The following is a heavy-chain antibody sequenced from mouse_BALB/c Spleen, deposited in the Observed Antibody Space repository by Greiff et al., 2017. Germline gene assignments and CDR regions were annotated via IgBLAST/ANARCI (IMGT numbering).Heavy chain of an antibody. CDR2: INPSNGGT. Sequence: VQLQQSGAELVKPGASVKLSCKASGYTFTSYYMYWVKQRPGQGLEWIGEINPSNGGTNFNEKFESKATLTVDKSSSTAYMQLSSLTSEDSAVYYCTRSTYGNYWFAYWGQGTLVTVSA. J-gene: IGHJ3*01. D-gene: IGHD2-10*02. CDR1: GYTFTSYY. V-gene: IGHV1S81*02. CDR3: TRSTYGNYWFAY.